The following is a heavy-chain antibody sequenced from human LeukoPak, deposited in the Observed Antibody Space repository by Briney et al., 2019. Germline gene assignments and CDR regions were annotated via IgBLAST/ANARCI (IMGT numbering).Heavy chain of an antibody. Sequence: GGSLRLSCAASGFTFDDYAMYWVRQAPGKGLEWVSGISWNSGTIGYAESVKGRFTISRDNAKNSLYLQMNSLRAEDTALYYCAKVVGFLSGYFDYWGQGTLVTVSS. CDR2: ISWNSGTI. V-gene: IGHV3-9*01. D-gene: IGHD3-3*01. J-gene: IGHJ4*02. CDR3: AKVVGFLSGYFDY. CDR1: GFTFDDYA.